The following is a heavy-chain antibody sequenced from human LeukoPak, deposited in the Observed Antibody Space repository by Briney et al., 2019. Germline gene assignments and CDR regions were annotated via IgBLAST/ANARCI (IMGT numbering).Heavy chain of an antibody. CDR1: GFTFSNAW. CDR3: TTDQLVLAVVVAALGY. CDR2: IKSRTDGGTT. Sequence: GGSLRLSCAASGFTFSNAWMSWVRQAPGKGLEWVGRIKSRTDGGTTDYAAPVKGRFTISRDDSKNTLYLQMNSLKTEDTAVYYCTTDQLVLAVVVAALGYWGQGTLVTVSS. D-gene: IGHD2-15*01. J-gene: IGHJ4*02. V-gene: IGHV3-15*01.